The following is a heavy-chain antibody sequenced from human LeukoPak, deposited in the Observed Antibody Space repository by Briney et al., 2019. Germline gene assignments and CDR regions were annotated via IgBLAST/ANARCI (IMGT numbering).Heavy chain of an antibody. CDR2: ISSSSSYI. J-gene: IGHJ5*02. CDR3: AREIRRSDWFDP. V-gene: IGHV3-21*01. Sequence: PGGSLRLSCAAPGFTFSSYSMNWVRQAPGKGLEWVSPISSSSSYIYYADSVKGRFTISTDNAKNSLYLQMNSLRAEDTAVYYCAREIRRSDWFDPWGQGTLVTVSS. CDR1: GFTFSSYS.